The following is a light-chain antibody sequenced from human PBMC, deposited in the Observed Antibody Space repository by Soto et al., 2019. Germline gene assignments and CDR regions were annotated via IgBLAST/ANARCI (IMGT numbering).Light chain of an antibody. Sequence: QSVLTQPPSVSGAPGQRVTISCTGSSSNIGAGYDVHWYQQLTVTAPKLLIYGNNNRPSGVPDRFSGSKSGSAASLAITGLHLDDESDYYFQAYDSSQSAWVFGGGPKLTVL. J-gene: IGLJ3*02. CDR1: SSNIGAGYD. CDR2: GNN. V-gene: IGLV1-40*01. CDR3: QAYDSSQSAWV.